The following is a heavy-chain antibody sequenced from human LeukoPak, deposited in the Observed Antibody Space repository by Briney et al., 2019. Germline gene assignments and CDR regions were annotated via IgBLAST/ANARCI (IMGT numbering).Heavy chain of an antibody. CDR2: SYYSGST. J-gene: IGHJ5*02. V-gene: IGHV4-39*01. Sequence: WVRQAPGKGLEWIGSSYYSGSTYYNPSLKSRVTISVDTSKNQFSLKLSSVTAADTAEYYCASGTHSTEFDPWGQGTLVTVSS. D-gene: IGHD3-10*01. CDR3: ASGTHSTEFDP.